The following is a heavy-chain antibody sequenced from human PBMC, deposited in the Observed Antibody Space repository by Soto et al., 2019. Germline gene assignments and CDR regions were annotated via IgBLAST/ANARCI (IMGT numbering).Heavy chain of an antibody. J-gene: IGHJ6*02. D-gene: IGHD3-16*01. CDR2: ISAYNGNT. CDR1: GYTFTSYG. V-gene: IGHV1-18*01. CDR3: AKWRGGEGGSDYYYYYGMDV. Sequence: ASVKVSCKASGYTFTSYGISWVRQAPGQGLEWMGWISAYNGNTNYAQKLQGRVTMTTDTSTSTAYMELRSLRSDDTAVYYCAKWRGGEGGSDYYYYYGMDVWGQGTTVTVSS.